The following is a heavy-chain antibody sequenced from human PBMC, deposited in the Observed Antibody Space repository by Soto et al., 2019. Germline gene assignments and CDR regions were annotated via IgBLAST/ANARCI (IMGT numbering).Heavy chain of an antibody. CDR1: GFTFSSYA. CDR3: ARDQDDSSGYPHY. CDR2: ISYDGSNK. J-gene: IGHJ4*02. V-gene: IGHV3-30-3*01. D-gene: IGHD3-22*01. Sequence: QEQLVESGGGVVQPGRSLRLSCAASGFTFSSYAMHWVRQAPGKGLEWVAVISYDGSNKYYADSVKGRFTISRDNSKNTLYLQMNSLRAEDTAVYYCARDQDDSSGYPHYWGQGTLVTVSS.